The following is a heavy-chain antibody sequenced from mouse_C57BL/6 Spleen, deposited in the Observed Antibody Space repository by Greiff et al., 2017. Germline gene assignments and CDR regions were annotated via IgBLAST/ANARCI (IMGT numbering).Heavy chain of an antibody. CDR3: APAYYSNYYAMDY. J-gene: IGHJ4*01. D-gene: IGHD2-5*01. CDR2: IDPEDGVT. CDR1: GFNIKDYY. V-gene: IGHV14-2*01. Sequence: ELKLQQSGAELVKPGASVKLSCTASGFNIKDYYMHWVKQRPDQGLEWIGMIDPEDGVTKYDPKFQAKATIPADTSSNTAYLQLSSLTAEYTAVYYCAPAYYSNYYAMDYWGQGTSVTVSS.